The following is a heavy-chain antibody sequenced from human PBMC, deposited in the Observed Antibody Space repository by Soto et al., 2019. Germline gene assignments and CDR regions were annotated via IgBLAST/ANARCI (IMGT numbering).Heavy chain of an antibody. J-gene: IGHJ4*02. Sequence: QVQLVQSTAEVKKSGASVKVSCKASGYIFTSYGVSWVRQAPRQGLEWMGWISGFNGNKIYAQKFQVRVSLTTDTSTNTADMELRSLRSDDTAVYYCVRAGSGPRGVIDYWGQGTLVTVSS. D-gene: IGHD3-10*01. CDR3: VRAGSGPRGVIDY. CDR1: GYIFTSYG. CDR2: ISGFNGNK. V-gene: IGHV1-18*01.